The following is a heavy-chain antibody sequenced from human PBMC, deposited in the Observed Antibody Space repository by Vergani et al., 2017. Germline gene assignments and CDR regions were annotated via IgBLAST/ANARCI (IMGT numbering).Heavy chain of an antibody. D-gene: IGHD6-13*01. CDR2: INWHSDSI. CDR1: GFTFDDYA. V-gene: IGHV3-9*01. CDR3: VNDIAASGNYWYFDL. J-gene: IGHJ2*01. Sequence: EVQLVESGGGLVQPGRSLRLSCAASGFTFDDYAMHWVRQAPGKGLEWVSGINWHSDSIDYADSVKGRFTIYRDTDKHSLYLQINSLRAEDTVLYYCVNDIAASGNYWYFDLWGRGTLVTVSS.